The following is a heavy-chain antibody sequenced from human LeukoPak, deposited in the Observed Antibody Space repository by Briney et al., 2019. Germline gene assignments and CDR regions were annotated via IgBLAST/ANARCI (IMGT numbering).Heavy chain of an antibody. CDR1: GGSISSGGFY. Sequence: SETLSLTCIVSGGSISSGGFYWSWIRQPPGKGLEWIGYIYHSGSTYYNPSLESRVTISVDTSKNQFSLKLSSVTAADTAVYYCARLCPVPFAGDAFDIWGQGTMVTVSS. CDR3: ARLCPVPFAGDAFDI. J-gene: IGHJ3*02. D-gene: IGHD2/OR15-2a*01. CDR2: IYHSGST. V-gene: IGHV4-30-2*02.